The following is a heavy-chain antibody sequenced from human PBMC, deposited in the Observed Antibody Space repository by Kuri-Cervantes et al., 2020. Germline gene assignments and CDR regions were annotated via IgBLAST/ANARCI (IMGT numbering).Heavy chain of an antibody. CDR2: ISSSSSTI. CDR1: GGSISSSS. CDR3: ARGVERSPDAFDI. Sequence: GEALKISCTVSGGSISSSSYYWGWIRQPPGKGLEWVSYISSSSSTIYYADSVKGRFTISRDNAKNSLYLQMNSLRDEDTAVYYCARGVERSPDAFDIWGQGTMVTVSS. V-gene: IGHV3-48*02. D-gene: IGHD1-1*01. J-gene: IGHJ3*02.